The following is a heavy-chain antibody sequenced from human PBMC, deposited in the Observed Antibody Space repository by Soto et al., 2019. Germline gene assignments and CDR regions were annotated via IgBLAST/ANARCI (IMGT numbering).Heavy chain of an antibody. J-gene: IGHJ6*02. CDR3: ARGGRLGNYDFWSGANYYYYGMDV. CDR2: IGSSSSSM. Sequence: GGSLRLSCAASGFIFNTYDMNLVRQAPGKGLEWVSYIGSSSSSMYYADSVKGRFTISRDNAKNSLYLQMNSLRDEDTAVYYCARGGRLGNYDFWSGANYYYYGMDVWGQGTTVTVSS. CDR1: GFIFNTYD. V-gene: IGHV3-48*02. D-gene: IGHD3-3*01.